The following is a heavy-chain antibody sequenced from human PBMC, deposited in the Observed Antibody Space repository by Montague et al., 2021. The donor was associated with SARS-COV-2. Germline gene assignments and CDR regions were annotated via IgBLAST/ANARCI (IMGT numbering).Heavy chain of an antibody. J-gene: IGHJ5*02. Sequence: SETLSLTCDVYGGSFSNYYWSWIRQPPGKGLEWIGEINHSGSTNYNSSLKSRGTISVDTSKNQFFLKLSSVTAADTAVYYCAGGGTVTTFFAPRRTRRYNWVDPWGQGTLVTVSS. CDR3: AGGGTVTTFFAPRRTRRYNWVDP. CDR1: GGSFSNYY. D-gene: IGHD4-17*01. CDR2: INHSGST. V-gene: IGHV4-34*01.